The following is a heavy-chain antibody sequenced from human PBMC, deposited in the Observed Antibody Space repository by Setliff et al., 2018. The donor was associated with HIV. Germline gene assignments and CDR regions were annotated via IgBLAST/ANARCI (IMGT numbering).Heavy chain of an antibody. D-gene: IGHD3-10*01. CDR2: INPNNGGT. Sequence: ASVKVSCKASGYTFTGYYMHWVRQAPGQGLEWMGWINPNNGGTNYAQKFQGRVTMTRDTSTSTVYMELSSLRSEDTAVYYCARTFPGSLYYFDYWGQGTLVTVSS. J-gene: IGHJ4*02. CDR3: ARTFPGSLYYFDY. V-gene: IGHV1-2*02. CDR1: GYTFTGYY.